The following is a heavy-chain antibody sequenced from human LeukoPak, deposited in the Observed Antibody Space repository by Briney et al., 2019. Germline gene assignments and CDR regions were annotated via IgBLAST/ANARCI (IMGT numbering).Heavy chain of an antibody. CDR3: ARVPLLDSSGYQFDY. D-gene: IGHD3-22*01. Sequence: ASVKVSCKASGYAFISYYMHWVRQAPGQGLEWMGWINPNSGGTNYAQKFQGRVTMTRDTSISTAYMELSRLRSDDTAVYYCARVPLLDSSGYQFDYWGQGTLVTVSS. V-gene: IGHV1-2*02. CDR1: GYAFISYY. J-gene: IGHJ4*02. CDR2: INPNSGGT.